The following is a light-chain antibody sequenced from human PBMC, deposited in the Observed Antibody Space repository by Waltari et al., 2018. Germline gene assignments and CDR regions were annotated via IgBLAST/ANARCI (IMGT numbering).Light chain of an antibody. Sequence: QAVLTQPSSLSASPGESASLTCTLRSGLNVGTYRIYWYQPKPGSPPQYLLRYKSDSDKQQGSGVPSRFSGSKDASANAGILLISGLQSEDEADYYCMIWHSSAWVFGGGTKLTVL. CDR1: SGLNVGTYR. J-gene: IGLJ3*02. CDR2: YKSDSDK. V-gene: IGLV5-45*03. CDR3: MIWHSSAWV.